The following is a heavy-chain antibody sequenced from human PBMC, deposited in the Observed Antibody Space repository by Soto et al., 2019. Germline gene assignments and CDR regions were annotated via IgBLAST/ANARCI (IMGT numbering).Heavy chain of an antibody. D-gene: IGHD5-12*01. V-gene: IGHV1-69*12. CDR1: GGTFSSYA. CDR3: ARDGGYSGYAPHDPYYYYGMDV. CDR2: IIPIFGTA. Sequence: QVQLVQSGAEVKKPGSSVKVSCKASGGTFSSYAISWVRQAPGQGLEWMGGIIPIFGTANYAQKFQGRVTITADESTSTAYMELSSLRSEDTAVYYCARDGGYSGYAPHDPYYYYGMDVWGQGTTVTVSS. J-gene: IGHJ6*02.